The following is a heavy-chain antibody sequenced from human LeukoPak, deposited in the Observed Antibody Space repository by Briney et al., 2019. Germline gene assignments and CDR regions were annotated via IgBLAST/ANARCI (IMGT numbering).Heavy chain of an antibody. CDR2: IDSSSGYI. CDR1: GFTFGTYA. V-gene: IGHV3-21*01. J-gene: IGHJ4*02. D-gene: IGHD3-9*01. CDR3: ARDSFDSGSSPSDY. Sequence: GGSLRLSCAASGFTFGTYAMSWVRQPPGKGLEWVSSIDSSSGYISYADSVKGRFTISRDNARNSLFLQMSSLRDDDTAVYYCARDSFDSGSSPSDYWGQGTLVTVSS.